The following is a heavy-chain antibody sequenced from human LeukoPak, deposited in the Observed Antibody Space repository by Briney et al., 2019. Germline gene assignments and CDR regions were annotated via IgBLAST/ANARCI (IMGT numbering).Heavy chain of an antibody. Sequence: SETLSLTCPVSGGSISSYYWSWIRQPAGKGLEWIGRIYSTGSTDYNPSLESRLTMSLDASRNQFSLKLSSVTAADTAVYYCARDAYDHSDYWGQGTLVTVFS. CDR3: ARDAYDHSDY. V-gene: IGHV4-4*07. J-gene: IGHJ4*02. D-gene: IGHD3-16*01. CDR2: IYSTGST. CDR1: GGSISSYY.